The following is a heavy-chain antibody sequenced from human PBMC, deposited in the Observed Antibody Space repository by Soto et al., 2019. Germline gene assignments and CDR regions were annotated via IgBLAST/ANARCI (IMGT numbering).Heavy chain of an antibody. D-gene: IGHD2-21*01. CDR2: INPNSGGT. V-gene: IGHV1-2*02. CDR3: ARDLAIDYYYGMDV. Sequence: GASVKVSCKASGYTFTGYYMHWVRQAPGQGLEWMGWINPNSGGTNYAQKFQDRVTMTRDTSISTAYMELSRLRSDDTAVYYCARDLAIDYYYGMDVWGQGTTVTVSS. CDR1: GYTFTGYY. J-gene: IGHJ6*02.